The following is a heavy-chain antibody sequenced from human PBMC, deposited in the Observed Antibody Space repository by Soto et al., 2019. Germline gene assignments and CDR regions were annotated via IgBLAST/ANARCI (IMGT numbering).Heavy chain of an antibody. CDR2: IWYDGSNK. V-gene: IGHV3-33*01. J-gene: IGHJ3*02. D-gene: IGHD2-21*02. Sequence: VASLTLSGAASGFTFSSYSMHSARQAPGKVLEWVAVIWYDGSNKYYSDSVKGRFTISRDNSKNTLYVQMNSLRGEDTAVYYWASEPQTVVTPHAFDIWGQGTMVTVSS. CDR3: ASEPQTVVTPHAFDI. CDR1: GFTFSSYS.